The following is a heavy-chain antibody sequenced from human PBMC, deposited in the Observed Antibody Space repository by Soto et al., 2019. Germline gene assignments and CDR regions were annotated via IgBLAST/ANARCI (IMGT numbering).Heavy chain of an antibody. Sequence: QVQLQQWGAGLLKPSETLSLTCAVYGGSFSGYYWSWIRQPPGKGLEWIGEINHSGSTNYNPSLTSRVTISVDTSKNQFSLKLSYVTAADTAVYYCARLVVVVAASPYYYYYFYMDVWGKGTTVTVYS. CDR1: GGSFSGYY. CDR3: ARLVVVVAASPYYYYYFYMDV. V-gene: IGHV4-34*01. CDR2: INHSGST. J-gene: IGHJ6*03. D-gene: IGHD2-15*01.